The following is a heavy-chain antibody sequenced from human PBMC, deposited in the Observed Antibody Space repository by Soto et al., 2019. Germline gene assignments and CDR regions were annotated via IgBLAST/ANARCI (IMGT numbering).Heavy chain of an antibody. V-gene: IGHV4-39*01. CDR3: ARPGRYFDCIDS. D-gene: IGHD3-9*01. CDR2: IYYTGIT. Sequence: SETLSLTCAVYGGSFSGYYWGWIRQPPGKGLEWIGSIYYTGITYSNPSLKSRVSISIDTSKNQFSLKLSSVTAADTAVYYCARPGRYFDCIDSWGQGTLVTVSS. J-gene: IGHJ5*01. CDR1: GGSFSGYY.